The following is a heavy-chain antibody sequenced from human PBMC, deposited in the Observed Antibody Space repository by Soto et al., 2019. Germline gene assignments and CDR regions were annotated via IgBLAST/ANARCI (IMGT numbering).Heavy chain of an antibody. CDR1: GYSFSNHW. J-gene: IGHJ4*02. D-gene: IGHD5-18*01. CDR2: IYPGDSDT. CDR3: ARRDLDSDGYSHFDY. Sequence: EVQLVQSGAEVKKPGESLKISCQSSGYSFSNHWIGWVRQMPGKGLEWVGIIYPGDSDTRYSPSFQGQVTISADKSINTASLQWSSLKASDTAMYYCARRDLDSDGYSHFDYWGQGTLVTVSS. V-gene: IGHV5-51*01.